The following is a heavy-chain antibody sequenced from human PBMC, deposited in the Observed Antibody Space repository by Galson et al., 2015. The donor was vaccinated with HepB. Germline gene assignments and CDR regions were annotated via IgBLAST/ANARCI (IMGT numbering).Heavy chain of an antibody. J-gene: IGHJ4*02. Sequence: CAISGDSVSSDSAAWNWFRQSPSRGLEWLGRTYYRSKWYNDYAVSLKTRITINPDTSKNQFSLQLNSVTPEDTAVYYCVAEGRWGAFDYWGQGSLVTVSS. D-gene: IGHD7-27*01. CDR2: TYYRSKWYN. V-gene: IGHV6-1*01. CDR3: VAEGRWGAFDY. CDR1: GDSVSSDSAA.